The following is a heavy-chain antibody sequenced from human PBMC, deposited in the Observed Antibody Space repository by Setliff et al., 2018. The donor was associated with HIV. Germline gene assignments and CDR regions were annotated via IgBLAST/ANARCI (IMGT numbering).Heavy chain of an antibody. V-gene: IGHV3-64*02. Sequence: LRLSCAASGFTFSSYGMHWVRQAPGKGLEYVSAISNNGGITYYGDSVKGRFTISRDNSKNTLYLQMGSLRPEDMAVYYCARAEQRYYGSGKGYYFDYWGPGTLVTV. CDR3: ARAEQRYYGSGKGYYFDY. CDR2: ISNNGGIT. D-gene: IGHD3-10*01. J-gene: IGHJ4*02. CDR1: GFTFSSYG.